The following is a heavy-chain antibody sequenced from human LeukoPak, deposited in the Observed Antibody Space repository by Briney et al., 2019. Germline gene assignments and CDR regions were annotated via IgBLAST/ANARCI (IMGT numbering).Heavy chain of an antibody. J-gene: IGHJ3*02. D-gene: IGHD3-22*01. CDR1: GGSISSYY. CDR3: ARAKYYYDSSGYSQFRGAFDI. CDR2: IYYSGST. Sequence: SETLSLTCTVSGGSISSYYWSWIRQPPGKGLEWIGYIYYSGSTNYNPSLKSRVTISVDTSKNQFSLKLSSVTAADTAVYYCARAKYYYDSSGYSQFRGAFDIWGQGTMVTVSS. V-gene: IGHV4-59*01.